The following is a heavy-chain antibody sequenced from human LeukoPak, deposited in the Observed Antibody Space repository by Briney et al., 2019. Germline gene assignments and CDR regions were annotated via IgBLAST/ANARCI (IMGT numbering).Heavy chain of an antibody. D-gene: IGHD2-8*01. Sequence: SETLSLTCAVYGGSFSGYYWNWIRQPPGKGPEWIGEINQSGSTNYNPSLKSRVTISVDTSTNQFSLKLSSVTAADTAVYYCARRGYCTNGVCSVYWYFDLWGRGTLVTVSS. CDR3: ARRGYCTNGVCSVYWYFDL. CDR1: GGSFSGYY. J-gene: IGHJ2*01. CDR2: INQSGST. V-gene: IGHV4-34*01.